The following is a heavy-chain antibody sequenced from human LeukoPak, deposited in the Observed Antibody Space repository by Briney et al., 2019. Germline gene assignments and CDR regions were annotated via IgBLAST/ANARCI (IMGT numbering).Heavy chain of an antibody. CDR3: ARHAEDIAAAGTEFDY. D-gene: IGHD6-13*01. CDR1: GYSFTSYW. CDR2: IYPGDSDT. V-gene: IGHV5-51*01. Sequence: GESLQISCKGSGYSFTSYWIGWVRQMPGKGLEWMGIIYPGDSDTRYSPSFQGQVTISADKSISTAYLQWSSLKASDTAMYYCARHAEDIAAAGTEFDYWGQGTLVTVSS. J-gene: IGHJ4*02.